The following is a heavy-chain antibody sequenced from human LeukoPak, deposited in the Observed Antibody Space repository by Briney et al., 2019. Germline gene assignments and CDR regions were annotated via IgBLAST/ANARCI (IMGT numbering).Heavy chain of an antibody. Sequence: PSETLSLTCAVYGGSFSGYYWSWTRQPPGKGLEWIGEINHSGSTNYNPSLKSRVTISVDTSKNQFSLKLSSVTAADTAVYYCARGEGIVVVPAYFDYWGQGTLVTVSS. J-gene: IGHJ4*02. V-gene: IGHV4-34*01. CDR3: ARGEGIVVVPAYFDY. D-gene: IGHD2-2*01. CDR2: INHSGST. CDR1: GGSFSGYY.